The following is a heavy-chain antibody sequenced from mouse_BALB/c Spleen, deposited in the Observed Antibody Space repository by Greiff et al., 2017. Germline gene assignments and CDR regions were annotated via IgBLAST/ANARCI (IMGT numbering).Heavy chain of an antibody. V-gene: IGHV5-9-3*01. J-gene: IGHJ3*01. Sequence: EVMLVESGGGLVKPGGSLKLSCAASGFTFSSYAMSWVRQTPEKRLEWVATISSGGSYTYYPDSVKGRFTISRDNAKNTLYLQMSSLRSEATAMYYCARHSRIDGYYADGGQGTLVTVSA. CDR3: ARHSRIDGYYAD. CDR1: GFTFSSYA. CDR2: ISSGGSYT. D-gene: IGHD2-3*01.